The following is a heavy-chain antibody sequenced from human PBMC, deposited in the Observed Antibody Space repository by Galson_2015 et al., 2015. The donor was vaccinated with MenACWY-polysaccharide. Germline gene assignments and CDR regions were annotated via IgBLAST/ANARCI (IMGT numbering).Heavy chain of an antibody. CDR1: GFSFGSYA. D-gene: IGHD5-24*01. J-gene: IGHJ3*01. Sequence: LRLSCAASGFSFGSYAMGWVRQAPGKGLEWVSSIGGSGLTTFYAESVKGRFTISRDNAQNILSLQMNSLRADDTARYFCAKVTEMASSRRPFDVWGQGTMVTVSS. CDR3: AKVTEMASSRRPFDV. V-gene: IGHV3-23*01. CDR2: IGGSGLTT.